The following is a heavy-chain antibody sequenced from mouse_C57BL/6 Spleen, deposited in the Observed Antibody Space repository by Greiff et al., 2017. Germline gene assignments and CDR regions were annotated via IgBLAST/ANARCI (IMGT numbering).Heavy chain of an antibody. Sequence: EVKLMESGAELVRPGASVKLSCTASGFNIKDDYMHWVKQRPEQGLEWIGWIDPENGDTEYASKFQGKATITAETSSNTAYLQLSSLTSEDTAVYYCTTPYDYLSYAYWGQGTLVTVSA. J-gene: IGHJ3*01. V-gene: IGHV14-4*01. CDR2: IDPENGDT. CDR3: TTPYDYLSYAY. CDR1: GFNIKDDY. D-gene: IGHD2-4*01.